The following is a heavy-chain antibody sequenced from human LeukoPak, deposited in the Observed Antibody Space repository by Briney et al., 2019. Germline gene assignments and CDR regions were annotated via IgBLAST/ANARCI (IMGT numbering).Heavy chain of an antibody. CDR1: GFPFSIYA. V-gene: IGHV3-23*01. J-gene: IGHJ4*02. CDR2: ISGSGDST. Sequence: GGSVRLSCAASGFPFSIYAMSWVGQAPGKGLEGFSAISGSGDSTYSTDSVKGRFTISRDHAKDSLYLELNSLSAEDNVVYYCARGRIYFDDWGQGTLVTVSS. D-gene: IGHD2-15*01. CDR3: ARGRIYFDD.